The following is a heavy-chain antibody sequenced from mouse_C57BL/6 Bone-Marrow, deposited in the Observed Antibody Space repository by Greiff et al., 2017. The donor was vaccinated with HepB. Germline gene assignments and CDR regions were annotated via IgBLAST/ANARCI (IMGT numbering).Heavy chain of an antibody. Sequence: VQLQQSGAELVKPGASVKISCKASGYAFSSYWMNWVKQRPGKGLEWIGQIYPGDGDTNYNGKFKGKATLTADKSSSTAYMQLSSLTSEDSAVYFCGREYYGSSYYWYFDVWGTGTTVTVSS. J-gene: IGHJ1*03. CDR1: GYAFSSYW. V-gene: IGHV1-80*01. D-gene: IGHD1-1*01. CDR3: GREYYGSSYYWYFDV. CDR2: IYPGDGDT.